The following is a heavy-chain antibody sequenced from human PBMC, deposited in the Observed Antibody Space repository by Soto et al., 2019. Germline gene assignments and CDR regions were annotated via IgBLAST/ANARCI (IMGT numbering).Heavy chain of an antibody. CDR2: IRSKANSYAT. CDR1: GFTFSGSA. Sequence: GGSLRLSCAASGFTFSGSAMHWVRQASGKGLEWVGRIRSKANSYATAYAASVKGRFTISRDDSKNTAYLQMNSLKTEDTAVYYCTRLAGHCSGGSCYSGYYYYMDVWGKGTTVTVSS. V-gene: IGHV3-73*01. J-gene: IGHJ6*03. CDR3: TRLAGHCSGGSCYSGYYYYMDV. D-gene: IGHD2-15*01.